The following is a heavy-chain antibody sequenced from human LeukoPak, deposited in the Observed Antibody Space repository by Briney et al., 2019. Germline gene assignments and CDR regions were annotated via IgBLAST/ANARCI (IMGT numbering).Heavy chain of an antibody. CDR1: GFSVSSNY. Sequence: GGPLRLSCAASGFSVSSNYMSWVRQAPGKGLEWVSVIYSGGSTYYADSVKGRFTISRDNSKNTLYLQMNSLRAEDTAVYYCAKADDYGDYVSAFDTWGQGTMVTVSS. D-gene: IGHD4-17*01. CDR2: IYSGGST. J-gene: IGHJ3*02. V-gene: IGHV3-53*01. CDR3: AKADDYGDYVSAFDT.